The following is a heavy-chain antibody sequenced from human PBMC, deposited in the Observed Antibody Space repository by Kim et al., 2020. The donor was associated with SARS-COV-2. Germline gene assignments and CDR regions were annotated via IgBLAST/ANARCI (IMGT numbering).Heavy chain of an antibody. Sequence: GGSLRLSCAASGFTFSSYSMNWVRQAPGKGLEWVSSISSSSSYIYYADSVKGRFTISRDNAKNSLYLQMNSLRAEDTAVYYCARDRSGNYYYGMDVWGQGTTVTVSS. CDR1: GFTFSSYS. CDR3: ARDRSGNYYYGMDV. D-gene: IGHD3-3*01. J-gene: IGHJ6*02. CDR2: ISSSSSYI. V-gene: IGHV3-21*01.